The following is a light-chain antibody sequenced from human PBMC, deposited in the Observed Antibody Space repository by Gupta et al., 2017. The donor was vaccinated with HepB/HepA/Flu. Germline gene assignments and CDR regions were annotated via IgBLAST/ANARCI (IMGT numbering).Light chain of an antibody. CDR1: QSISSW. V-gene: IGKV1-5*03. Sequence: DIQMTQSPSTLSASVGDRVTITCRDSQSISSWLAWYQQKPGKAPKLMISKASSLESGVSSRFSGSGDGKEFTLTSSRRQYEDFENYYIQQYNSYWTFGQGTKVEIK. J-gene: IGKJ1*01. CDR2: KAS. CDR3: QQYNSYWT.